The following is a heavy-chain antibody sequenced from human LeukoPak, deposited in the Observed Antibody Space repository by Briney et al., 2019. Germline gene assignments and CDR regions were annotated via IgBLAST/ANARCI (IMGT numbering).Heavy chain of an antibody. Sequence: SETLSLTCTVSGGSISSYYWSWIRQPPGKGLEWIGYIYYSGSTNYNPSLKSRVTISVDTSKNQFSLKLSSVTAADTAVYYCARDQRGGYYDYWGQGTLDTVS. D-gene: IGHD3-22*01. V-gene: IGHV4-59*01. CDR2: IYYSGST. CDR1: GGSISSYY. J-gene: IGHJ4*02. CDR3: ARDQRGGYYDY.